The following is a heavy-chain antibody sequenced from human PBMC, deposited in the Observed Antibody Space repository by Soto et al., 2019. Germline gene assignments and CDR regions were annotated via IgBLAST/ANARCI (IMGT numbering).Heavy chain of an antibody. CDR2: ISSSSSTI. D-gene: IGHD1-26*01. CDR1: GFTFSSYS. Sequence: EVQLVESGGGLVQPGGSLRLSCAASGFTFSSYSMNWVRQAPGKGLEWVSYISSSSSTIYYADSVKGRFTISRDNAKNSLQLQMNSLRAEDTAVYYWAREEGLLNWFDPWGQGTLVTVSS. V-gene: IGHV3-48*01. J-gene: IGHJ5*02. CDR3: AREEGLLNWFDP.